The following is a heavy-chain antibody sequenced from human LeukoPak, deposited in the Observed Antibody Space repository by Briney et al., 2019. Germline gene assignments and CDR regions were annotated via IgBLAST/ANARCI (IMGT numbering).Heavy chain of an antibody. J-gene: IGHJ5*02. CDR1: GGSISSGDYY. V-gene: IGHV4-30-4*01. CDR3: ASGDIAAAQLNWFDP. Sequence: PSQTLSLTCTVSGGSISSGDYYWSWIRQPPGKGLEWIGYIYYSGSTYYNPSLKSRVTISVDTSKNQFSLKLSSVTAADTAVYYCASGDIAAAQLNWFDPWGQGTLVTVSS. D-gene: IGHD6-13*01. CDR2: IYYSGST.